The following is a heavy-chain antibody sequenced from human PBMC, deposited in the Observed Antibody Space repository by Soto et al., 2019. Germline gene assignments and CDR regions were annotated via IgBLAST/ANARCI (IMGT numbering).Heavy chain of an antibody. CDR2: IFHSGIT. V-gene: IGHV4-59*01. J-gene: IGHJ5*01. CDR1: GGSFSNDY. CDR3: ARDRYFYDSRGYYRTLDS. D-gene: IGHD3-22*01. Sequence: SETLSPTCFISGGSFSNDYWTWIRQSPGKGLEWIGYIFHSGITDYNPSVKSRVTISIDKSMNLFSLNLTSVTAADTAVYYCARDRYFYDSRGYYRTLDSWGQGTLVTVSS.